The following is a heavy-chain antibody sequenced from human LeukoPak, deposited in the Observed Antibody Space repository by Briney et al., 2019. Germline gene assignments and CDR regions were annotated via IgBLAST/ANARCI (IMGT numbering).Heavy chain of an antibody. CDR3: AKFGNSGWVIDT. Sequence: SETLSLTCTVSGGSIGSNYWTWIRQPPGKGLEYIGYIYYTGGTNYNPSLKSRVTISVDTSKNQFSLKLTSVTAADTAVYFCAKFGNSGWVIDTWGQGTLV. V-gene: IGHV4-59*08. CDR1: GGSIGSNY. J-gene: IGHJ5*02. D-gene: IGHD6-19*01. CDR2: IYYTGGT.